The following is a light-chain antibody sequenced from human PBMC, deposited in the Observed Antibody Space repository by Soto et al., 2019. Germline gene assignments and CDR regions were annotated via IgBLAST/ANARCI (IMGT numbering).Light chain of an antibody. Sequence: EIVLTQSPATLSLSPGERATLSCRASQSVSSYLAWYQQKPGQAPRLLIYDASNRATGIPARFSGSGSGTDFSFTISCLEPEGFAVYYCQQRSNWPPLFTFGAGTKVDI. V-gene: IGKV3-11*01. CDR3: QQRSNWPPLFT. J-gene: IGKJ3*01. CDR1: QSVSSY. CDR2: DAS.